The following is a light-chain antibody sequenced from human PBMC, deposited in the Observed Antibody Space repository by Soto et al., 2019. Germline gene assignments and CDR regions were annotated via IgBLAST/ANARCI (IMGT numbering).Light chain of an antibody. CDR1: QSVSSN. J-gene: IGKJ5*01. CDR2: GAF. CDR3: QQRSNWPPIT. V-gene: IGKV3-15*01. Sequence: EIVMTQSPATLSVSPGERATLSCRASQSVSSNLAWYQQKPGLAPRLLIYGAFIRATGIPARFSGSGSGTEFTLTISSLEPEDFAVYYCQQRSNWPPITFGQGTRLEIK.